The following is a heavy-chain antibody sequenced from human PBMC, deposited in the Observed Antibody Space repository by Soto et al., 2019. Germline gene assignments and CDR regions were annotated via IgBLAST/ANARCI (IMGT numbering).Heavy chain of an antibody. CDR1: GDTFTSYY. CDR3: ARESESIGYDSDY. J-gene: IGHJ4*02. CDR2: INPSGDS. V-gene: IGHV1-46*03. Sequence: ASVKVSCKASGDTFTSYYMHWVRQAPGQGLEWMGIINPSGDSSYAQKFQGRVTMTRDTSTSTVYMELSSRRSEDTAVYYCARESESIGYDSDYWGQGTLVTVSS. D-gene: IGHD5-12*01.